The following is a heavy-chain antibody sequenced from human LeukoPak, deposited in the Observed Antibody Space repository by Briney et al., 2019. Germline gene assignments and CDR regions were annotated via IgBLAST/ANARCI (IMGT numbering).Heavy chain of an antibody. V-gene: IGHV1-18*01. CDR2: VSTSNGAT. CDR1: GYNFNRYT. J-gene: IGHJ4*02. Sequence: ASVKVSCKTSGYNFNRYTITWVRQAPGQGLEGMGWVSTSNGATNYAEKFQGRVTMTTEAVTKTAYMELRRLTSGDTAMYFCARVSDTSMVTPGFDSWGQGTLVTVS. CDR3: ARVSDTSMVTPGFDS. D-gene: IGHD5-18*01.